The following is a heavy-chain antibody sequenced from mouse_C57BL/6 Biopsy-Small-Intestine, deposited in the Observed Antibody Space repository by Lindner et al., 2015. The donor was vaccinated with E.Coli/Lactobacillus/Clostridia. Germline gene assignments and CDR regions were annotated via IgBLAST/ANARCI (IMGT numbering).Heavy chain of an antibody. CDR1: GFNIKDDY. CDR3: AREDGYD. Sequence: VQLQESGAELVRPGASVKLSCTASGFNIKDDYMHWVKQRPEQGLERIGWIDPENGDTEYAPKFQGKATITADTSSNTAYLQLSSLTSEDTAVYYCAREDGYDWGQGTLVTVSA. V-gene: IGHV14-4*01. D-gene: IGHD2-2*01. J-gene: IGHJ3*01. CDR2: IDPENGDT.